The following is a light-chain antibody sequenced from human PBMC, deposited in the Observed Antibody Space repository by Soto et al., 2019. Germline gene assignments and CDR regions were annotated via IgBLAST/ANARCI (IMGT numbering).Light chain of an antibody. J-gene: IGLJ1*01. CDR2: SNN. CDR1: SSNIGSNY. CDR3: AAWDDSLSAHNYV. V-gene: IGLV1-47*02. Sequence: QAVVTQPPSASGTPGQRVTISCSGSSSNIGSNYVYWYQQLPGTAPKLLIYSNNQRPSGVPDRFSGSKSGTSASLAISGLRSEDEADYYCAAWDDSLSAHNYVFGTGTKVTVL.